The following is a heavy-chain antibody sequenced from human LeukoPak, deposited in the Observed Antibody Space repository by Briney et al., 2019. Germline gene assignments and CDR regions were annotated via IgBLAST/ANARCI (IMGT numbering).Heavy chain of an antibody. CDR3: ARGYCSSTSCLDY. D-gene: IGHD2-2*01. CDR2: ISSSGSTI. V-gene: IGHV3-48*04. J-gene: IGHJ4*02. Sequence: GGSLRLSCAASGFTFNTFSMNWVRQAPGKGLEWVSYISSSGSTIYYADSVKGRFTISRDNAKNSLYLQMNSLRSEDTAVYYCARGYCSSTSCLDYWGQGTLVTVSS. CDR1: GFTFNTFS.